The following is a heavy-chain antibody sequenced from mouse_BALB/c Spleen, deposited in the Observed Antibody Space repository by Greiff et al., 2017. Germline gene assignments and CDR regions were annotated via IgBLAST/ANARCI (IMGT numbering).Heavy chain of an antibody. V-gene: IGHV5-9-3*01. D-gene: IGHD2-3*01. CDR2: ISSGGSYT. CDR1: GFTFSSYA. CDR3: ARHDGNYAMDY. Sequence: EVQGVESGGGLVKPGGSLKLSCAASGFTFSSYAMSWVRQTPEKRLEWVATISSGGSYTYYPDSVKGRFTISRDNAKNTLYLQMSSLRSEDTAMYYCARHDGNYAMDYWGQGTSVTVSS. J-gene: IGHJ4*01.